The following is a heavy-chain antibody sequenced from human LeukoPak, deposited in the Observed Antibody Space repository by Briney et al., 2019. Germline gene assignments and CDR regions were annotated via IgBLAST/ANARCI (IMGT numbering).Heavy chain of an antibody. D-gene: IGHD3-9*01. J-gene: IGHJ6*02. CDR3: TRPGKYFGPLAYGMDV. V-gene: IGHV3-73*01. CDR1: GFTFSGSA. CDR2: IRSKANSYAT. Sequence: GGSLRLSCAASGFTFSGSAMHWVRQASGKGLEWVGRIRSKANSYATAYAASVKGRFTISRDDSKNTAYLQMNSLKTEDTAVYYCTRPGKYFGPLAYGMDVWGQGTTVTVSS.